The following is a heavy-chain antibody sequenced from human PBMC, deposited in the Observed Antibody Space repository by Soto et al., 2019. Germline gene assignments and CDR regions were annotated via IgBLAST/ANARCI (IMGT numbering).Heavy chain of an antibody. CDR3: ASSYYYDSSGYSSLYYYYGMDV. V-gene: IGHV1-3*01. Sequence: QVQLVQSGAEVKKPGASVKVSCKASGYTFTNYAMHWVRQAPGQGLEWMGWINAGNGNTKYSQMFQGRVTITRDTSASTAYMELSSLRSEDTPVYYCASSYYYDSSGYSSLYYYYGMDVWGQGTTVTVSS. CDR1: GYTFTNYA. CDR2: INAGNGNT. D-gene: IGHD3-22*01. J-gene: IGHJ6*02.